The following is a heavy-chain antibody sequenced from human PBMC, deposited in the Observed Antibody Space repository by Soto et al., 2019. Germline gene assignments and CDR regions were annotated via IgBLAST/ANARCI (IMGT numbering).Heavy chain of an antibody. J-gene: IGHJ5*02. CDR2: IYYSGST. V-gene: IGHV4-39*07. Sequence: SETLSLTCTVSGGSISSSSYYWGWIRQPPGKGLEWIGSIYYSGSTNYNPSLKSRVTISVDTSKNQFSLKLSSVTAADTAVYYFARIVVVPAAIVPRGWFDPWGQGTLVTVSS. D-gene: IGHD2-2*01. CDR3: ARIVVVPAAIVPRGWFDP. CDR1: GGSISSSSYY.